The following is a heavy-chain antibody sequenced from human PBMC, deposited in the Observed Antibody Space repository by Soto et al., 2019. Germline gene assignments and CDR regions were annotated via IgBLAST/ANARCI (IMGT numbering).Heavy chain of an antibody. V-gene: IGHV3-23*01. CDR2: ISGSGGST. D-gene: IGHD2-21*02. CDR3: AKDEGRDTVVTPLDXFDI. Sequence: GGSLRLSCAASGFTFSSYAMSWVRQAPGKGLEWVSAISGSGGSTYYADSVKGRFTISRDNSKNTLYLQMNSLRAEDTAVYYCAKDEGRDTVVTPLDXFDIWGQGTMVTVSS. J-gene: IGHJ3*02. CDR1: GFTFSSYA.